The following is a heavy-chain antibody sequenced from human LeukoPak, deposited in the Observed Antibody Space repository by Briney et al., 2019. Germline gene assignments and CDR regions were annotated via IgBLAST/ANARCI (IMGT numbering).Heavy chain of an antibody. D-gene: IGHD1-14*01. CDR1: GGSISSYY. J-gene: IGHJ5*02. V-gene: IGHV4-4*07. CDR3: ARGYTLGWFDP. CDR2: ITTSGTT. Sequence: PSETLSLTCTVSGGSISSYYWSWIRQPAGKGLEWIGRITTSGTTNYNPSLKSRVTMSVDTSKNQFSLKLSSVTAADTAVYYCARGYTLGWFDPWGQGTLVTVSS.